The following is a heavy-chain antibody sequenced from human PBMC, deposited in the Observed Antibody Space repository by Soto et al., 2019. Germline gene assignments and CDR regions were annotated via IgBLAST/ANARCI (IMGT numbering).Heavy chain of an antibody. Sequence: QVQLVESGGGVVQPGRSLRLSCAASGFTFSSYGMHWVRQAPGKGLEWVAIISYDGSNQYYADSVKGRFTISRDNSKNTLHLQMNSLGTEDTAVYYFANALGELSPESYDHWGQGVLVTVSS. J-gene: IGHJ4*02. V-gene: IGHV3-30*18. CDR2: ISYDGSNQ. D-gene: IGHD3-16*02. CDR3: ANALGELSPESYDH. CDR1: GFTFSSYG.